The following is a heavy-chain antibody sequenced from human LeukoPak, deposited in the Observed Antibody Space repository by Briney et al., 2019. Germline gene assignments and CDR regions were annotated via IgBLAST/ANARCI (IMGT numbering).Heavy chain of an antibody. CDR3: ARGDGYNPFDY. D-gene: IGHD5-24*01. V-gene: IGHV4-59*01. Sequence: SETLSLTCTVSGGSISSYYWSWIRQPPGKGLEWIGYIYYSGSTNYNPSLKSRVTISVDTSKNQFSLKLSSVTAADTAVYYCARGDGYNPFDYWGQGTLVTVSS. J-gene: IGHJ4*02. CDR2: IYYSGST. CDR1: GGSISSYY.